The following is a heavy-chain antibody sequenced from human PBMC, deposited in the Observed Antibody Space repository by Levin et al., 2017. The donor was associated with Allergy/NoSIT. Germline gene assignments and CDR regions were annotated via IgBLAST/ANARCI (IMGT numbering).Heavy chain of an antibody. CDR2: IYYSGST. CDR3: ARALGFRESPFDY. CDR1: GGSISSYY. J-gene: IGHJ4*02. D-gene: IGHD3-10*01. Sequence: SETLSLTCTVSGGSISSYYWSWIRQPPGKGLEWIGYIYYSGSTNYNPSLKSRVTISVDTSKNQFSLKLSSVTAADTAVYYCARALGFRESPFDYWGQGTLVTVSS. V-gene: IGHV4-59*01.